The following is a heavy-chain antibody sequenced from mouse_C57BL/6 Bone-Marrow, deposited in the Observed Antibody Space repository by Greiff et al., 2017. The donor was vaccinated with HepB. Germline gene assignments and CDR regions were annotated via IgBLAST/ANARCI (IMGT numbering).Heavy chain of an antibody. D-gene: IGHD4-1*01. CDR1: GYSITSGYY. Sequence: DVQLQESGPGLVKPSQSLSLTCSVTGYSITSGYYWNWIRQFPGNKLEWMGYISYDGSNNYNPSLKNRISITRDTSKNQFCLKLNSVTTEDTATYYCARDLGDYWGQGTTLTVSS. V-gene: IGHV3-6*01. CDR2: ISYDGSN. CDR3: ARDLGDY. J-gene: IGHJ2*01.